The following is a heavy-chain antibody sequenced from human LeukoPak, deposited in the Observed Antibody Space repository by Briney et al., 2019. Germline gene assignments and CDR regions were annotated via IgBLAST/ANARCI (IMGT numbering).Heavy chain of an antibody. V-gene: IGHV1-58*02. CDR2: IVVGSGNT. CDR3: AAEGAPGSSGYDAFDI. J-gene: IGHJ3*02. Sequence: GTSVKVSCKASGFTFTSSAMQWVRQARGQRLEWIGWIVVGSGNTNYAQKFQERVTITRDMSTSTAYMELSSLRSEDTAVYYCAAEGAPGSSGYDAFDIWGQGTMVTVSS. CDR1: GFTFTSSA. D-gene: IGHD1-26*01.